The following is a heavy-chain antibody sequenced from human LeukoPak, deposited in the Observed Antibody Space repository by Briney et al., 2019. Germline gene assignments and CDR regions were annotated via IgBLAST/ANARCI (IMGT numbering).Heavy chain of an antibody. D-gene: IGHD4-17*01. CDR2: ISGSGGST. CDR1: GFTFSSYA. Sequence: GGSLRLSCTASGFTFSSYAMSWVRQAPGKGLEWVSAISGSGGSTYYADSVKGRFTISRDNSKNTLYLQMNSLRAEDTAVYYCAKGTQYGLGAKCGDLNYYHYYGMDVWGQGTTVTVSS. CDR3: AKGTQYGLGAKCGDLNYYHYYGMDV. V-gene: IGHV3-23*01. J-gene: IGHJ6*02.